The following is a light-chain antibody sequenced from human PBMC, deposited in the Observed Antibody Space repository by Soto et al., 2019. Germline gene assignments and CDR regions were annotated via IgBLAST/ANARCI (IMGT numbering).Light chain of an antibody. CDR2: AAS. Sequence: EIVLTQSPGTLSLSPGERATLSCRASQSVSSSYLAWYQQKPGQVPRLLMYAASSRATAIPDRFSGSGSGTDFPLTIRRLEAEDSAVYYCQQSSSSPITFGQGTRLEIK. V-gene: IGKV3-20*01. J-gene: IGKJ5*01. CDR3: QQSSSSPIT. CDR1: QSVSSSY.